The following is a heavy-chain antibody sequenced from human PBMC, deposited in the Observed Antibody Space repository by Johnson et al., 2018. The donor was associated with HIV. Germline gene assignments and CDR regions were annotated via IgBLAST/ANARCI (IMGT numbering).Heavy chain of an antibody. V-gene: IGHV3-30-3*01. CDR3: AKVNRMEQWLAGGGAFDI. Sequence: QVQLVESGGGVVQPGRSLRLSCAASGFTFSSYAMHWVRQAPGKGLEWVAVLSYDGSKEYYVDSVKGRFNLSRDNSKNTLYLQMNSLRAEDTAVYYCAKVNRMEQWLAGGGAFDIWGQGTMVTVSS. D-gene: IGHD6-19*01. J-gene: IGHJ3*02. CDR2: LSYDGSKE. CDR1: GFTFSSYA.